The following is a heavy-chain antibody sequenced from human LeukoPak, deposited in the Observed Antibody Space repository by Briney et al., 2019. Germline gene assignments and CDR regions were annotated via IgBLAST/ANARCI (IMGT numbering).Heavy chain of an antibody. CDR3: ARTRVVAATLYYFDY. V-gene: IGHV4-4*07. Sequence: SETLSLTCTVSGGSISSYYWSWLRQPAGKGLEWIGRIYTSGGTNYNPSLKSRVTMSVDASKNQFSLKLSSVTAADTAVYYCARTRVVAATLYYFDYWGQGTPVTVSS. CDR2: IYTSGGT. CDR1: GGSISSYY. D-gene: IGHD2-15*01. J-gene: IGHJ4*02.